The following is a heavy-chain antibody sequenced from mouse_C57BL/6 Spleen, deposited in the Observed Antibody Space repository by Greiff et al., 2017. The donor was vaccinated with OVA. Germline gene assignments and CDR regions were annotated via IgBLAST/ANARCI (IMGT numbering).Heavy chain of an antibody. CDR1: GYTFTSYW. V-gene: IGHV1-50*01. Sequence: QVQLQQPGAELVKPGASVKLSCKASGYTFTSYWMQWVKQRPGQGLEWIGEIDPSDSYTNYNQKFKGKATLTVDKSSSTAYMQLRSLTSEDSAVYYCARITTADYWGQGTTLTVSS. CDR3: ARITTADY. D-gene: IGHD1-2*01. CDR2: IDPSDSYT. J-gene: IGHJ2*01.